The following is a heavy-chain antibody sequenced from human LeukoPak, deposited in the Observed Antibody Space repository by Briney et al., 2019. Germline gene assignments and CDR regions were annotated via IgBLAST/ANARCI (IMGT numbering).Heavy chain of an antibody. Sequence: GGSLRLSCAASGFTFDDYAMHWVRQVPGKGLEWVSGISWNSGSIGYADSVKGRFTISRDNAKNSLYLQMNSLRAEDTALYYCAKDEYHYDSSGCFDYWGQGTLVTVSS. CDR3: AKDEYHYDSSGCFDY. CDR1: GFTFDDYA. V-gene: IGHV3-9*01. J-gene: IGHJ4*02. D-gene: IGHD3-22*01. CDR2: ISWNSGSI.